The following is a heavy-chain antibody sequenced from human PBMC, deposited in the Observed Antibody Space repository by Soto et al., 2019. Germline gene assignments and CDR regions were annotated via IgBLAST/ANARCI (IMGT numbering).Heavy chain of an antibody. CDR3: ARDWGSSTGYYGMDV. J-gene: IGHJ6*02. D-gene: IGHD6-13*01. V-gene: IGHV1-69*13. Sequence: ASVKVSCKASGGTFSSYAISWVRQAPGQGLEWMGGIIPIFGTANYAQKFQGRVTITADESTSTAYMGLSSLRSEDTAVYYCARDWGSSTGYYGMDVWGQGTTVTVSS. CDR1: GGTFSSYA. CDR2: IIPIFGTA.